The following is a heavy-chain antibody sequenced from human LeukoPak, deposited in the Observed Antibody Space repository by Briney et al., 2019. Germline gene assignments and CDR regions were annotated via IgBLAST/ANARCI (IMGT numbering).Heavy chain of an antibody. D-gene: IGHD6-19*01. CDR3: AKGLGGRSGWYWGGMDV. CDR2: ISGSGDNT. V-gene: IGHV3-23*01. CDR1: GFTFSSYA. J-gene: IGHJ6*02. Sequence: GGSLRLSCAASGFTFSSYAMTWVRQAAGKGLEWVSAISGSGDNTYYADSVKGRFTISRDNSKNTLFLQMNSLRAEDTAVYSCAKGLGGRSGWYWGGMDVWGQGTTVTVSS.